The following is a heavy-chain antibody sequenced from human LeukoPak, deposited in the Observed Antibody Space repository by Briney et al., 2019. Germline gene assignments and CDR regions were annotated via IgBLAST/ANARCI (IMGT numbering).Heavy chain of an antibody. CDR1: GGSISSYY. J-gene: IGHJ6*02. CDR2: IYYSGST. Sequence: PSETLSLTCTVSGGSISSYYWSWIRQPPGKGLEWIGNIYYSGSTNYNPSLKSRVTISVDTSKNQFSLKLSSVTAADTAVYYCARTSIAVAGTHYYYYGMDVWGQGTTVTVSS. V-gene: IGHV4-59*08. D-gene: IGHD6-19*01. CDR3: ARTSIAVAGTHYYYYGMDV.